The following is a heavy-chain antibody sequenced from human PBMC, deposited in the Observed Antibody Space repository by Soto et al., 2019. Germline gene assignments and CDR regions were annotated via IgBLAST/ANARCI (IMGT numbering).Heavy chain of an antibody. V-gene: IGHV4-59*02. D-gene: IGHD5-18*01. CDR3: ASSPPAMVAPNI. CDR2: VYYSGST. Sequence: ETLSLTCTVSGGSVSSYSWTWVRQPPGKGLEWIGYVYYSGSTHYNPSLKSRVTISLDTSKNQFSLKLTSVTAADTAMYFCASSPPAMVAPNIWGQGTLVTVSS. J-gene: IGHJ4*02. CDR1: GGSVSSYS.